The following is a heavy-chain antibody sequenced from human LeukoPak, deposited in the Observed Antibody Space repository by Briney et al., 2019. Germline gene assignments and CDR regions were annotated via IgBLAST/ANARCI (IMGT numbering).Heavy chain of an antibody. Sequence: PGGSLRLSCAAPGFTFSNYWMSWVRQAPGKGLEWVANIKHDGSEKYYVDSVKGRFTISRDSAKNSLYLQMNSLRAEDTAVYYCARDGWGPTSDNWFDPWGQGTLVTVSS. CDR1: GFTFSNYW. V-gene: IGHV3-7*03. D-gene: IGHD6-19*01. CDR2: IKHDGSEK. CDR3: ARDGWGPTSDNWFDP. J-gene: IGHJ5*02.